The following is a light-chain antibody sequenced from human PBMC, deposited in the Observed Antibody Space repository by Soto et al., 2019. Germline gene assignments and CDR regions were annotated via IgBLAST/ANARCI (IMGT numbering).Light chain of an antibody. V-gene: IGKV1-27*01. Sequence: DIQMTQSPSSLSASVGDRVTITCRASQGISNYLAWYQQKPGKVPKLLIYAASTLQSGVPSRFSGSGSGTDFTLTISSLQHEDVATYYCQKYNSAPRKTFGGGTKVEIK. CDR1: QGISNY. CDR2: AAS. J-gene: IGKJ4*01. CDR3: QKYNSAPRKT.